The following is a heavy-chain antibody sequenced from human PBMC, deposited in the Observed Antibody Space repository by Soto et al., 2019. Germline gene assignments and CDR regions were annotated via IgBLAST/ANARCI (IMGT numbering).Heavy chain of an antibody. CDR2: INHSGNT. CDR3: ARGPHNDYLSYSSYALDV. V-gene: IGHV4-30-2*01. J-gene: IGHJ6*02. Sequence: PSETLSLTCAVFDFSIRSGGYSWNWIRRPPGKGLEWIGFINHSGNTYYNPSLRSRVTISIDRSKNQFSLSLSSVTAADTAVYYCARGPHNDYLSYSSYALDVWGQGTTVT. CDR1: DFSIRSGGYS. D-gene: IGHD4-17*01.